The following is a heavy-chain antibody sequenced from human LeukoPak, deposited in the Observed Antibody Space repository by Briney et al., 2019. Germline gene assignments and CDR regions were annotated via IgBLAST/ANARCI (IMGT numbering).Heavy chain of an antibody. D-gene: IGHD6-19*01. Sequence: GGSLRLSCAASGFTFSSYSMNWVRQAPGKGLEWVSYISSSSSTIYYADSVKGRFTISRDNAKNSLYLQMNSLRAEDTAVYYCARDPGHSSGWRYYFDYWGQGTLVTVSS. CDR3: ARDPGHSSGWRYYFDY. V-gene: IGHV3-48*01. J-gene: IGHJ4*02. CDR1: GFTFSSYS. CDR2: ISSSSSTI.